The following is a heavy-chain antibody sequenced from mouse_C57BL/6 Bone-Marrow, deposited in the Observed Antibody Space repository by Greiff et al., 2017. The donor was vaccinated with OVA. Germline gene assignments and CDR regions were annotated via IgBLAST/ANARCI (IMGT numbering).Heavy chain of an antibody. J-gene: IGHJ2*01. CDR3: ARSYYYGSHFDY. Sequence: EVQVVESEGGLVQPGSSMKLSCTASGFTFSDYYMAWVRQVPEKGLEWVANINYDGSSTYYLDSLKSRFIISRDNAKNILYLQMSSLKSEDTATYYCARSYYYGSHFDYWGQGTTLTVSS. V-gene: IGHV5-16*01. CDR1: GFTFSDYY. D-gene: IGHD1-1*01. CDR2: INYDGSST.